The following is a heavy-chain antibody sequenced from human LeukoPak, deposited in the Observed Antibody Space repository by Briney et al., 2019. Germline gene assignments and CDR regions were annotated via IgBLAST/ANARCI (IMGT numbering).Heavy chain of an antibody. CDR1: GFSFRSKA. CDR3: ARDLRHQLLYCLDY. V-gene: IGHV3-30*04. J-gene: IGHJ4*02. D-gene: IGHD2-2*02. CDR2: ISYDGSNK. Sequence: LSPSCAACGFSFRSKARHWVRQAPGKGLEWVGVISYDGSNKYYADSVKGRFTISRDNSKNTVYLQMNSLGAEDTAVYYCARDLRHQLLYCLDYWGQGTLVTVSS.